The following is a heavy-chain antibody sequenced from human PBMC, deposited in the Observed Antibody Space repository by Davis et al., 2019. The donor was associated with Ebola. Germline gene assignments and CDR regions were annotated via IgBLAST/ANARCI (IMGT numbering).Heavy chain of an antibody. J-gene: IGHJ4*02. Sequence: SLTVSCNTSGGSFSIHPISCVRQAPRQGLEWMGGIIPIFDTPHYAQKFQGRITITADASTSTAYKELSSLRSEDTATSFSARDFDGGNYYFDYWGPGTPVTVSS. V-gene: IGHV1-69*13. CDR2: IIPIFDTP. CDR1: GGSFSIHP. D-gene: IGHD3-9*01. CDR3: ARDFDGGNYYFDY.